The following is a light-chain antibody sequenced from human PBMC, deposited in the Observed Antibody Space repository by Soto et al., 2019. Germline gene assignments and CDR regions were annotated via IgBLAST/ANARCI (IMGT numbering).Light chain of an antibody. CDR2: GAS. CDR3: QQYASSPWT. Sequence: EIVLTQSPGTLSLSPGERATLSCRASQSVTSNYLAWYQQKPGQAPSLLIYGASARAAGIPDRFSGSGTGTDFALTISGLEPEDFAVYFCQQYASSPWTFGQGTRW. J-gene: IGKJ1*01. CDR1: QSVTSNY. V-gene: IGKV3-20*01.